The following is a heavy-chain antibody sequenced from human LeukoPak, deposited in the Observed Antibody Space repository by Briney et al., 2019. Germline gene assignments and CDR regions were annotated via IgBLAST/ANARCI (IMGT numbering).Heavy chain of an antibody. J-gene: IGHJ4*02. CDR2: IYHSGST. Sequence: SETLSLTCTVSGYSISSGYYWGWIRPPPGKGLEWIGSIYHSGSTYYNPSLKSRVTISVDTSKNHFSLKLSSVTAADTAVYYCARTRYYYNSRSYGAPYYFDYWGQGTLVTVSS. V-gene: IGHV4-38-2*02. CDR3: ARTRYYYNSRSYGAPYYFDY. D-gene: IGHD3-10*01. CDR1: GYSISSGYY.